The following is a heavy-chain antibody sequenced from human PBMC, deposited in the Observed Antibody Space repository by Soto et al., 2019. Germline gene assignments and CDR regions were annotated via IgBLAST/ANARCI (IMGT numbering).Heavy chain of an antibody. V-gene: IGHV3-7*03. CDR1: GFIFNNYW. CDR3: AKDRGYVAVTTSN. Sequence: GGSLRLSYAASGFIFNNYWMSWVRQAPGKGLEWVSNIKPDGSDKNYVDSVKGRFTISRDNAKNSLDLQMNSLTAEDTAVYYCAKDRGYVAVTTSNWGQGTLVTVSS. J-gene: IGHJ4*02. D-gene: IGHD4-17*01. CDR2: IKPDGSDK.